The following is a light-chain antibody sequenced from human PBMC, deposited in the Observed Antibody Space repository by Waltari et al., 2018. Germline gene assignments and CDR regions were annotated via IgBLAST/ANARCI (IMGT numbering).Light chain of an antibody. Sequence: QAVVTQEPSLTLSTGGTVTLTCCSSTGAVSSGLYAYWFQQKPDQAPRTLIYDTSKKQSWTPARFSGSLLGGKAALTLSGAQPEDEADYYCLLSYSGTYVFGTGTKVTVL. CDR1: TGAVSSGLY. CDR3: LLSYSGTYV. J-gene: IGLJ1*01. CDR2: DTS. V-gene: IGLV7-46*01.